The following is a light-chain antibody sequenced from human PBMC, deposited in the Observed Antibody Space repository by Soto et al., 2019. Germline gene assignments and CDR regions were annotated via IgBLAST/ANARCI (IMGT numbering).Light chain of an antibody. CDR2: EVT. Sequence: QSVLTQPASVSGSPGQSIAISCTGTSSDVGGYNYVSWYQHHPGKAPKLMIYEVTNRPSGVSNRFSGSKSGNTASLTISGLQAEDEADYYCSSYTTSTSFILFGGGTQLTVL. CDR1: SSDVGGYNY. CDR3: SSYTTSTSFIL. V-gene: IGLV2-14*01. J-gene: IGLJ2*01.